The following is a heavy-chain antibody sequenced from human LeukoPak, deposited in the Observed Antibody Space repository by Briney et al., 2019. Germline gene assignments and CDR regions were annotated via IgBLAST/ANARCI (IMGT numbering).Heavy chain of an antibody. Sequence: PSETLSLTCAVYGGSFSGYYWSWIRQPPGKGLEWIGEINHSGSTNYNPSLKSRVTISVDTSKNQFSLKLSSVTAADTAVYYCASVSLGYCSSTSCRSGGYWGQGTLVIVSS. CDR3: ASVSLGYCSSTSCRSGGY. D-gene: IGHD2-2*01. V-gene: IGHV4-34*01. CDR2: INHSGST. CDR1: GGSFSGYY. J-gene: IGHJ4*02.